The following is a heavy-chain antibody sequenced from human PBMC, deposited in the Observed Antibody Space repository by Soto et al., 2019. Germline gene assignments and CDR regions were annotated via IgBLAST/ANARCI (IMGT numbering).Heavy chain of an antibody. V-gene: IGHV5-51*01. CDR3: AREMATITPEGSYYSYGTDV. Sequence: PGESLKISCKGSGYSFTSYWIGWVRQMPGKGLEWMGIIYPGDSDTRYSPSFQGQVTISADKSISTAYLQWSSLKASDTAMYYCAREMATITPEGSYYSYGTDVWGQGTTFTVSS. D-gene: IGHD5-12*01. CDR1: GYSFTSYW. CDR2: IYPGDSDT. J-gene: IGHJ6*02.